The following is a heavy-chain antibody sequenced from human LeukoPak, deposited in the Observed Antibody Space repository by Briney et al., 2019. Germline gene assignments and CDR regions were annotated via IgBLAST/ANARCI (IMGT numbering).Heavy chain of an antibody. CDR1: GYTFTGYY. V-gene: IGHV1-2*06. Sequence: ASVKVSCKXSGYTFTGYYMHWVRQAPGQGLEWMGRINPNSGGTNYAQKFQGRVTMTRDTSISTAYMELSRLRSDDTAVYYCARGPFYYDSSGWTFHFDYWGQEPWSPSPQ. CDR3: ARGPFYYDSSGWTFHFDY. CDR2: INPNSGGT. J-gene: IGHJ4*01. D-gene: IGHD3-22*01.